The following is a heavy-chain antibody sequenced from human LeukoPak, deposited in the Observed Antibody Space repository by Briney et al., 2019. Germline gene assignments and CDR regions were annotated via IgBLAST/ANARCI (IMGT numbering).Heavy chain of an antibody. V-gene: IGHV4-39*01. CDR1: GGSLSRSSYY. CDR3: ASIDYG. Sequence: PSETLSLTCSVSGGSLSRSSYYWGWIRQPPGKGLEWIGSIFYSGSTVYNPSLKSRVTISVDTSKNQFSLKLTSVTAADTAAYYCASIDYGWGQGILVIVSS. CDR2: IFYSGST. D-gene: IGHD4-17*01. J-gene: IGHJ4*02.